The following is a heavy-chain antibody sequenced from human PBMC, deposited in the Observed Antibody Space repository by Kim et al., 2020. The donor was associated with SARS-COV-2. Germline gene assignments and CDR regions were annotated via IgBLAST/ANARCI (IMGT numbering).Heavy chain of an antibody. V-gene: IGHV4-39*01. D-gene: IGHD3-3*01. CDR3: ARRITYYDFWSGYQFDY. J-gene: IGHJ4*02. CDR2: IYYSGST. Sequence: SETLSLTCTVSGGSISSSSYYWGWIRQPPGKGLEWIGSIYYSGSTYYNPSLKSRVTISVDTSKNQFSLKLSSVTAADTAVYYCARRITYYDFWSGYQFDYWGQGTLVTVSS. CDR1: GGSISSSSYY.